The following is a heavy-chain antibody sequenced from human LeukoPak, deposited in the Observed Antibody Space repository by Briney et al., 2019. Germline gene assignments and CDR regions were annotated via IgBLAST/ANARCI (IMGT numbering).Heavy chain of an antibody. D-gene: IGHD6-13*01. CDR3: ATGRVWRYSSSWYVY. CDR2: INHSGST. CDR1: GGSFSGYY. Sequence: SETLSLTCAVYGGSFSGYYWSWIRLPPGKGLEWIGEINHSGSTNYNPSLKSRVTISVDTSKNQFSLKLSSVTAADTAVYYCATGRVWRYSSSWYVYWGQGTLVTVSS. J-gene: IGHJ4*02. V-gene: IGHV4-34*01.